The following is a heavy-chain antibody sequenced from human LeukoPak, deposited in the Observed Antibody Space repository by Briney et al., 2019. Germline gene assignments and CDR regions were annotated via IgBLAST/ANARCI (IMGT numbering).Heavy chain of an antibody. Sequence: AGGSLRLSCAASGFTLSGNAMSWVRQAPGRGLEWVSGVGGDDRTHHADSVRGRFTISRDNSMNTVSLDMNRLRVEDTAVYYCAKDLSWWAAADHWGQGALVTVAS. CDR3: AKDLSWWAAADH. CDR2: VGGDDRT. D-gene: IGHD2-15*01. J-gene: IGHJ1*01. CDR1: GFTLSGNA. V-gene: IGHV3-23*01.